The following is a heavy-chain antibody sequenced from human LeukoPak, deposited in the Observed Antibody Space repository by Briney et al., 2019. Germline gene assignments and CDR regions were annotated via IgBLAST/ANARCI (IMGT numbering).Heavy chain of an antibody. V-gene: IGHV4-59*10. D-gene: IGHD6-19*01. Sequence: SETLSLTCAVYGGSFSGYYWTWIRQPAGKGLEWIGRIHSSGSTYYSPSLKSRVSMSVDTSTNQFSLKLSSVTAADTAVYYCARGLPVPAHDAFDIWGQGTMVTVSS. CDR2: IHSSGST. CDR1: GGSFSGYY. CDR3: ARGLPVPAHDAFDI. J-gene: IGHJ3*02.